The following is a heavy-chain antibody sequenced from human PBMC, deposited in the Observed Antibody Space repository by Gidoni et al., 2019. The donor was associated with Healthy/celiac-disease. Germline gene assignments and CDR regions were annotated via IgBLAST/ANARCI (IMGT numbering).Heavy chain of an antibody. CDR3: ARRRSLIAAAGTNWFDP. V-gene: IGHV1-8*01. J-gene: IGHJ5*02. Sequence: QVQLVQSGAEVKKPGASVKVSCKASGYTFTSYDINWVRQATGQGLEWMGWMNPNSGNTGYAQKFQGRVTMTRNTSISTAYMELSSLRSEDTAVYYCARRRSLIAAAGTNWFDPWGQGTLVTVSS. CDR1: GYTFTSYD. D-gene: IGHD6-13*01. CDR2: MNPNSGNT.